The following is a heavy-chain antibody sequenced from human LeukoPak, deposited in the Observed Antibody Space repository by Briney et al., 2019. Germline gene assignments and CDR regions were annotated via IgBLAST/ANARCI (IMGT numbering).Heavy chain of an antibody. CDR3: ATYLDGSGYRFDY. V-gene: IGHV4-4*02. J-gene: IGHJ4*02. CDR1: GGSITTNKW. CDR2: THPSESS. D-gene: IGHD3-22*01. Sequence: SGTLSFTCDVSGGSITTNKWWSWVRQPPGQGLEWIGETHPSESSNYNPSLKSRLSISIDKSKNQFSLHLSSVTAADTAVYYCATYLDGSGYRFDYWGQGALVTVSS.